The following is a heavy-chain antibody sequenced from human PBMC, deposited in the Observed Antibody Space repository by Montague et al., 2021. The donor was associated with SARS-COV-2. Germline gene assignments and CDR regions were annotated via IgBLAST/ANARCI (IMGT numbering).Heavy chain of an antibody. CDR3: ARLWDFYGSGSYKNSWFDP. D-gene: IGHD3-10*01. Sequence: SETLSLTCTVSAGSTSTNSYYWAWIRQPPGKGLEWIGSISYSGSTYFNPSLESRLTMSVDTSKNHFSLKLSSVTAADTAVYYCARLWDFYGSGSYKNSWFDPWGQGTRVTVSS. CDR2: ISYSGST. CDR1: AGSTSTNSYY. V-gene: IGHV4-39*02. J-gene: IGHJ5*02.